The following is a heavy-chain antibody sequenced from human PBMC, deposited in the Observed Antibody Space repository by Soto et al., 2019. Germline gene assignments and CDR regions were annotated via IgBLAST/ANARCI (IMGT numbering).Heavy chain of an antibody. CDR2: ISAYNGDT. CDR1: GYTFTSYG. V-gene: IGHV1-18*01. Sequence: QVQLVQSGGDVKKPGASVKVYCKASGYTFTSYGISWVRQAPGQGLEWMGWISAYNGDTDHAQKLQGRVTMTTDTSTSTAYMELRSLRSDDTAVYYCARVDVIVLVAADYWVQGTLVTVSS. J-gene: IGHJ4*02. CDR3: ARVDVIVLVAADY. D-gene: IGHD2-15*01.